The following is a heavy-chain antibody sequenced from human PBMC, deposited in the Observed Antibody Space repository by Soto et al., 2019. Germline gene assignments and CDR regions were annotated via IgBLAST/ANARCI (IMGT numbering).Heavy chain of an antibody. J-gene: IGHJ6*02. CDR1: GGTFSSYA. Sequence: SVKVSCKASGGTFSSYAISWVRQAPGQGLEWMGGIIPIFGTANYAQKFQGRVTITADESTSTAYMELSSLRSEDTAVYYCARVSSGGRADYSYGMDVWGQGTTVTVSS. V-gene: IGHV1-69*13. CDR3: ARVSSGGRADYSYGMDV. CDR2: IIPIFGTA. D-gene: IGHD3-16*01.